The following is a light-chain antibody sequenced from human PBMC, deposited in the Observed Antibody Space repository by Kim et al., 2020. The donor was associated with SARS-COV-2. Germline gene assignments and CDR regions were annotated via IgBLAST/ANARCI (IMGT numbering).Light chain of an antibody. V-gene: IGKV2-24*01. CDR3: MQATQFPHIT. CDR1: QSLLHRDGNTY. J-gene: IGKJ5*01. CDR2: KVF. Sequence: DTVLTQTPLSSPVTLGQPASISCRSSQSLLHRDGNTYLSWLQQRPGQPPRLLIYKVFNRFSGVADRFSGSGAGTDFTLKISRVEPEDVGVYYCMQATQFPHITFGQGTRLEIK.